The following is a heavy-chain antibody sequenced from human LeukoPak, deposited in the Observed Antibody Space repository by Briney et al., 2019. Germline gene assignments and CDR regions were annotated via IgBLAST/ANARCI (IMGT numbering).Heavy chain of an antibody. CDR2: IYYSGST. D-gene: IGHD3-22*01. Sequence: SETLSLTCTVSDGSISSSSHYWGWIRQPPGKGLEWIGSIYYSGSTYYNPSLKSRVTISVDTSKNQFSLKLSSVTAADTAVYYCARRRAEYDSSAYYYVWFDPWGQGTLVTVSS. V-gene: IGHV4-39*01. CDR3: ARRRAEYDSSAYYYVWFDP. CDR1: DGSISSSSHY. J-gene: IGHJ5*02.